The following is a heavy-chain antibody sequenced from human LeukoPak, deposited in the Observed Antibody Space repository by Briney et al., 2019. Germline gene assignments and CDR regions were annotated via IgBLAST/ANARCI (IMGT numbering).Heavy chain of an antibody. J-gene: IGHJ4*02. Sequence: QTGGSLRLSCAATGFIFSSYGMSWVRQAPGKGLEWVSGISGSGGSTYYADSVKGRFTISRDNSKNTLYLQMNSLRAEDTAAYHCAKDSAYSNYPIFDYWGQGTLVTVSS. CDR3: AKDSAYSNYPIFDY. V-gene: IGHV3-23*01. CDR2: ISGSGGST. D-gene: IGHD4-11*01. CDR1: GFIFSSYG.